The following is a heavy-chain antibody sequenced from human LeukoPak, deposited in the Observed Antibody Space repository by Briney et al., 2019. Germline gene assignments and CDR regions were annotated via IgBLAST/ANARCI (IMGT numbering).Heavy chain of an antibody. J-gene: IGHJ4*02. V-gene: IGHV3-11*04. Sequence: GGSLRLSCAASGFTFSDYYMSWIRQAPGKGLEWVSYVTGSGDIASYADSVRGRFTISRDNAKNQLYLQMNSLGVEDTALYYCARDYCSGASCLRIQTLDSWGQGTLVTVSS. CDR3: ARDYCSGASCLRIQTLDS. CDR2: VTGSGDIA. CDR1: GFTFSDYY. D-gene: IGHD2-15*01.